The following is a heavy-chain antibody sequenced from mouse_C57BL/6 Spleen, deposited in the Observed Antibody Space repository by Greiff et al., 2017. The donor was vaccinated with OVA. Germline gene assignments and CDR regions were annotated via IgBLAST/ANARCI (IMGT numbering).Heavy chain of an antibody. CDR1: GFTFSSYG. CDR2: ISSGGSYT. D-gene: IGHD2-12*01. J-gene: IGHJ4*01. Sequence: EVQVVESGGDLVKPGGSLKLSCAASGFTFSSYGMSWVRQTPDKRLEWVATISSGGSYTYYPDSVKGRFTISRDNAKNTLYLQMSSLKSEDTAMYYCARQGSRLYSNDYYYAMDYWGQGTSVTVSS. CDR3: ARQGSRLYSNDYYYAMDY. V-gene: IGHV5-6*01.